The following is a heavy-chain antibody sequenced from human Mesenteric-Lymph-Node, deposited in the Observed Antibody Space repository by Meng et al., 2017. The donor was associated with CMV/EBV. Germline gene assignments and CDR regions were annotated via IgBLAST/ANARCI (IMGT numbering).Heavy chain of an antibody. CDR3: ARDNVGTATRPLVY. CDR1: GFTFSSYS. D-gene: IGHD1-1*01. V-gene: IGHV3-48*04. CDR2: ISSSSSTI. Sequence: GESLKISCAVSGFTFSSYSMNWVRQAPGKGLEWVSYISSSSSTIYYADSVKGRFTISRDNAKNSLYLQMNSLRAEDTAVYYCARDNVGTATRPLVYWGQGTLVTVSS. J-gene: IGHJ4*02.